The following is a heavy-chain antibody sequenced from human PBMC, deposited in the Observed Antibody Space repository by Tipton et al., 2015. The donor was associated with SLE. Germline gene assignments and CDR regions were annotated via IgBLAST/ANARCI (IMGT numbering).Heavy chain of an antibody. CDR1: GGSISSSSYY. CDR2: IYNSGST. D-gene: IGHD3-22*01. J-gene: IGHJ4*02. V-gene: IGHV4-39*07. Sequence: TLSLTCTVSGGSISSSSYYWGWIRQPPGKGLEWIGSIYNSGSTYYNASLKSRVTISVDTSKNQFSLKLSSVTAADTAVYYCARRPYVSSGYFFDYWGQGTLVTVSS. CDR3: ARRPYVSSGYFFDY.